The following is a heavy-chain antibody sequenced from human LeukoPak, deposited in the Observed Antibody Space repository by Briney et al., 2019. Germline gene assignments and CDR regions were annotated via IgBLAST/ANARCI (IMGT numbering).Heavy chain of an antibody. CDR2: IYYSGST. CDR3: ARAEGGYDLSRNFNWFDP. J-gene: IGHJ5*02. V-gene: IGHV4-39*01. D-gene: IGHD5-12*01. Sequence: PSETLSLTCTVSGGSISSSSYYWGWIRQPPGKGLEWIGSIYYSGSTYYNPSLKSRVTISVDTSKNQFSLKVISVTAADTAVYYCARAEGGYDLSRNFNWFDPWGQGTLVTVSS. CDR1: GGSISSSSYY.